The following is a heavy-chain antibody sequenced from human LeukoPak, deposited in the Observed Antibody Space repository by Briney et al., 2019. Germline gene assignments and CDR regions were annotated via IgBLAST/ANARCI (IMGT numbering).Heavy chain of an antibody. J-gene: IGHJ4*02. V-gene: IGHV1-18*01. CDR1: GYIFTSYG. CDR3: ARERYSGYELGRFNY. D-gene: IGHD5-12*01. CDR2: ISAYNGNT. Sequence: ASVKVSCKASGYIFTSYGISWVRQAPGQGLEWMGWISAYNGNTNYAQKVQGRVTMTTDTSTSTAYMELSSLRSEDTAVYYCARERYSGYELGRFNYWGQGTLVTVSS.